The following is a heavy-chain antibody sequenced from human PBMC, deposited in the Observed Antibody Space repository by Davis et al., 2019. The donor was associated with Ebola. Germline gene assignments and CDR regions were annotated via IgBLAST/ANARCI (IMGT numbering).Heavy chain of an antibody. J-gene: IGHJ4*02. V-gene: IGHV1-46*01. Sequence: ASVKVSCKALGYTFTTYFIHWVRQAPGQGLEWTGIINPTFGVTTYAQKFQGRVTLTRDTSSSTFYMELGGLISEDTAVYYCASDKALANFDSYDFDSWGLGTLVTVSS. D-gene: IGHD3-9*01. CDR3: ASDKALANFDSYDFDS. CDR1: GYTFTTYF. CDR2: INPTFGVT.